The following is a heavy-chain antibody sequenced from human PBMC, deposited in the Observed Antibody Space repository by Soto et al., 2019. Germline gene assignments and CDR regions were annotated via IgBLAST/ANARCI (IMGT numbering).Heavy chain of an antibody. CDR1: GFTFSDYL. Sequence: EVQLVDSGGALVQPGESLRLSCAASGFTFSDYLMTWVRQAPGKGLEWVATIKQDGNEKYDVDSVKGRFNISRDNAKNSLYLQLNARRAEDTAVYYCAIGHWLGKWGQGTLVNVSS. J-gene: IGHJ4*02. CDR2: IKQDGNEK. D-gene: IGHD6-19*01. CDR3: AIGHWLGK. V-gene: IGHV3-7*01.